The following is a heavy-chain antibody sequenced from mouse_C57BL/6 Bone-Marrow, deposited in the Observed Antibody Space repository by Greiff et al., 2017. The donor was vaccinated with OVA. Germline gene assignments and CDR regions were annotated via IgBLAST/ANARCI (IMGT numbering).Heavy chain of an antibody. D-gene: IGHD2-13*01. CDR2: IYPGSGST. CDR1: GYTFTSYW. Sequence: QVQLQQPGAELVKPGASVTMSCKASGYTFTSYWITWVKQRPGQGLAWIGDIYPGSGSTNYNEKFKSKATLTVDTSSSTAYMQLSSLTSEDYAVDDCAREDYWFADWGQGTLVTVSA. V-gene: IGHV1-55*01. J-gene: IGHJ3*01. CDR3: AREDYWFAD.